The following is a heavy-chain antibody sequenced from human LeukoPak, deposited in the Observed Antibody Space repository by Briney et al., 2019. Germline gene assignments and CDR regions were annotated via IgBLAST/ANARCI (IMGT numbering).Heavy chain of an antibody. Sequence: GGSLRLSCAASGFTFSDYAMHWVRQAPGKELEYVSAISSNGGSIHYANSVKGRFTISRDNAKNSLYLQMNSLRAEDTAVYYCAELGITMIGGVWGKGTTVTISS. CDR2: ISSNGGSI. D-gene: IGHD3-10*02. J-gene: IGHJ6*04. CDR1: GFTFSDYA. CDR3: AELGITMIGGV. V-gene: IGHV3-64*01.